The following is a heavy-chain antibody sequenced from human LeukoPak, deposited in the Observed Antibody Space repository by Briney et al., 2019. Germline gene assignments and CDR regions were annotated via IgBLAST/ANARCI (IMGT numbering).Heavy chain of an antibody. D-gene: IGHD3-22*01. CDR3: ARGNNFDISGYYFYWYFDL. Sequence: ASETLSLTCSVSAGSFSSYYWSWVRQPPGKGLEWIGYIYYSGTTNYNPSLKSRVTFSVDTSKSQFSLKLSSVTAADTAVYYCARGNNFDISGYYFYWYFDLWGRGTLVTVSS. CDR2: IYYSGTT. V-gene: IGHV4-59*01. CDR1: AGSFSSYY. J-gene: IGHJ2*01.